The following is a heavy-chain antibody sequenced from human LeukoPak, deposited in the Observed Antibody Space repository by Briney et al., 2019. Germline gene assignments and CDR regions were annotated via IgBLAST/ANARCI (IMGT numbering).Heavy chain of an antibody. CDR2: IYHSGST. J-gene: IGHJ4*02. CDR3: ARRRAVAGRGYFDY. D-gene: IGHD6-19*01. CDR1: GGSISSSNW. V-gene: IGHV4-4*02. Sequence: PSGTLSLACAVSGGSISSSNWWSWVRQPPGKGLEWIGEIYHSGSTNYNPSLKSRVTISVDKSKNQFSLKLSSVTAADTAVYYCARRRAVAGRGYFDYWGQGTLVTVSS.